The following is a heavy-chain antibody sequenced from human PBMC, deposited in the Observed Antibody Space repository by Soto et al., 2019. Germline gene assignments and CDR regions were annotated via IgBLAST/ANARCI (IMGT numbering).Heavy chain of an antibody. CDR2: IYYSGSS. CDR1: GGSIRSGGYY. CDR3: ESRYCSSTSCGWFDP. Sequence: QVQLQESGPGLVKPSQTLSLTCTVSGGSIRSGGYYWSWIRQHPGKGLEWIGYIYYSGSSYYNPSLKSRVTISVDTSKNQFSLKLSSVTAADTAVYYCESRYCSSTSCGWFDPWGQGTLVTVSS. J-gene: IGHJ5*02. D-gene: IGHD2-2*01. V-gene: IGHV4-31*03.